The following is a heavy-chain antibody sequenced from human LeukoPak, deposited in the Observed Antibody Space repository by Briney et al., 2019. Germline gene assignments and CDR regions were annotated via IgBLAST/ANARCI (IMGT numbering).Heavy chain of an antibody. V-gene: IGHV3-53*01. CDR1: GFPVSSNY. Sequence: GSLRLSCAASGFPVSSNYMSWVRQAPGKGLEWVSVIYSGGSTYYADSVKGRFTISRDNSKNTLYLQMNSLRAEDTAVYYCARGARGWLLSFDYWGQGTLVTVSS. D-gene: IGHD3-3*01. J-gene: IGHJ4*02. CDR3: ARGARGWLLSFDY. CDR2: IYSGGST.